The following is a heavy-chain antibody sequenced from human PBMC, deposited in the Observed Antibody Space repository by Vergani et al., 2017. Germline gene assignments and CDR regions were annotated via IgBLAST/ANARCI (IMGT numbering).Heavy chain of an antibody. CDR1: GFTFSSYA. V-gene: IGHV3-30-3*01. CDR2: ISYDGSKK. D-gene: IGHD6-19*01. J-gene: IGHJ6*02. CDR3: ARVAVAGTCYYYDGMDV. Sequence: QVQLVESGGGVVQPGRSLRLSCAASGFTFSSYAMHWVRQAPGKGLEWVAVISYDGSKKYYADSVKGRFTSSRDNSKNTLYLQMNSLRAEDTAVYYCARVAVAGTCYYYDGMDVWGQGTTVTVSS.